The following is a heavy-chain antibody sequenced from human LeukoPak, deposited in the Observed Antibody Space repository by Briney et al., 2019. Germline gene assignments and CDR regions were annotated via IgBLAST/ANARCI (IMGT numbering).Heavy chain of an antibody. CDR3: AKGGYTYGHFDY. D-gene: IGHD5-18*01. V-gene: IGHV3-30*14. J-gene: IGHJ4*02. CDR1: GFTFSSYA. Sequence: GGSLRLSCAASGFTFSSYAMHWVRQAPGKGLEWVAVISYDGSSKSYADSVKGRFTISRDNSKNTLFLQMISLSAEDTAVYYCAKGGYTYGHFDYWGQGTLVTVSS. CDR2: ISYDGSSK.